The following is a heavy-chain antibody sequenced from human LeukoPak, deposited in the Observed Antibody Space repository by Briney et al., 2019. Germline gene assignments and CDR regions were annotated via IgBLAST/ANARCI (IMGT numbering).Heavy chain of an antibody. CDR3: ARDYGSSWYMGGSGGMDV. CDR1: GGSISSYY. D-gene: IGHD6-13*01. V-gene: IGHV4-59*01. CDR2: IYYSGST. Sequence: SETLSLTCTVSGGSISSYYWSWIRQPPGKGLEWVGYIYYSGSTNYNPSLKSRVTISVDTSKNQFSLKLSSVTAADTAVYYCARDYGSSWYMGGSGGMDVWGQGTTVTVSS. J-gene: IGHJ6*02.